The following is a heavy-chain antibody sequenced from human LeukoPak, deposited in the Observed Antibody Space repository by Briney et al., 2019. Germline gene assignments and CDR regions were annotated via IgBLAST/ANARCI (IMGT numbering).Heavy chain of an antibody. Sequence: ASVKVSCKAAGSSFTGYYMHLVRQAPGQGLGWMGWINPNSGGTNYAQKFQGRVTMTRDTSISTAYMELSRLRSDDTAVYYCAIVPAAIQRTYYFDYWGQGTLVTVSS. CDR2: INPNSGGT. CDR1: GSSFTGYY. J-gene: IGHJ4*02. CDR3: AIVPAAIQRTYYFDY. D-gene: IGHD2-2*02. V-gene: IGHV1-2*02.